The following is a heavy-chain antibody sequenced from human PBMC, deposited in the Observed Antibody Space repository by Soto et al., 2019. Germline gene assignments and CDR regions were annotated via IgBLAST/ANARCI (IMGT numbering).Heavy chain of an antibody. CDR1: GGTFSSYT. CDR3: ARKIAAAGWFDP. V-gene: IGHV1-69*02. D-gene: IGHD6-13*01. CDR2: IIPILGIA. Sequence: SVKVSFKASGGTFSSYTISWVRQAPGQGLEWMGRIIPILGIANYAQKFQGRVTITADKSTSTACMELSSLRSEDTAVYYGARKIAAAGWFDPWGQGTLVTVSS. J-gene: IGHJ5*02.